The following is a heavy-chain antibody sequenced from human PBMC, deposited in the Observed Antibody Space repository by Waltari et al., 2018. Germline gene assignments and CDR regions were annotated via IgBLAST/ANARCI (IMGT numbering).Heavy chain of an antibody. CDR1: GGSISSYY. CDR3: ASLGSGSYLFDY. CDR2: IYYSGST. D-gene: IGHD3-10*01. J-gene: IGHJ4*02. Sequence: QVQLQESGPGLVKPSETLSLTCTVSGGSISSYYWSWIRQTPGKGLEWIGYIYYSGSTNYNPSLKSRVTISVDTSKNQFSLKLSSVTAADTAVYYCASLGSGSYLFDYWGQGTLVTVSS. V-gene: IGHV4-59*01.